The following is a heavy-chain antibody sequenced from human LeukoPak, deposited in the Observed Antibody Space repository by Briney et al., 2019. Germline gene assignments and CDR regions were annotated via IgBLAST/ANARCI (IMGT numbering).Heavy chain of an antibody. V-gene: IGHV6-1*01. J-gene: IGHJ6*02. D-gene: IGHD6-13*01. CDR3: ARSEECIAAAGNYYYYGMDV. CDR1: GDSVSSNSAA. CDR2: TYYRSKWYN. Sequence: SQTLSLTCAISGDSVSSNSAAWNWIRQSPSRGLEWLGRTYYRSKWYNDYAVSVKSRITINPDTSKNQFSLQLNSVTPEDTAVYYCARSEECIAAAGNYYYYGMDVWGQGTTVTVSS.